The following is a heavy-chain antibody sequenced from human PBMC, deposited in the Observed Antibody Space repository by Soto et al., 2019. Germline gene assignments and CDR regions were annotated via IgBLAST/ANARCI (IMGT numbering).Heavy chain of an antibody. D-gene: IGHD2-2*01. V-gene: IGHV1-69*12. CDR2: IIPIFGSA. CDR1: GGTLSDYA. Sequence: QVQLVQSGAEVKKPGSSVKVSCKASGGTLSDYAFSWVRQAPGQGLEWMGGIIPIFGSANYAQKLQGRVTLPADASSQAAYTAWSMLRSEDTAVYYCARGPRAHFCCGSIDFARSTGAVDLWGQGTMVTVAS. J-gene: IGHJ3*01. CDR3: ARGPRAHFCCGSIDFARSTGAVDL.